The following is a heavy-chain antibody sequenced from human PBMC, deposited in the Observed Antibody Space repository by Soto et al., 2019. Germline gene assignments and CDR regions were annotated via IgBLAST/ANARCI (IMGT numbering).Heavy chain of an antibody. J-gene: IGHJ4*02. CDR1: GGSINNYY. D-gene: IGHD5-12*01. CDR3: ARDGYNSV. Sequence: PSETLSLTCTVSGGSINNYYWSWIRQPPGKGLEWIGYIYYSGTTSYNPSLKSRVTISVDTSKNQFSLILTSVTAADTAVYYCARDGYNSVWGQGALVTVSS. V-gene: IGHV4-59*01. CDR2: IYYSGTT.